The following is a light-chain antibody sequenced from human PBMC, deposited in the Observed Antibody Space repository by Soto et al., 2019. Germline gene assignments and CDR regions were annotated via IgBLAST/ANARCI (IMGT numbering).Light chain of an antibody. CDR3: QQYGSSPWT. Sequence: EIVLTQSPGTLSLSPGERATLSCRASQSVSNSYLAWYQQKPGQAPRLLIFGASTRATGTPDRFSGSGSGTDFTLTISRLEPEDFAVYYCQQYGSSPWTFGQGTRWIS. J-gene: IGKJ1*01. V-gene: IGKV3-20*01. CDR2: GAS. CDR1: QSVSNSY.